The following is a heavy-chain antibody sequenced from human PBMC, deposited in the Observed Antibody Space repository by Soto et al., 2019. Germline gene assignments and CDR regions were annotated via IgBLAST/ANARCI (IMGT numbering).Heavy chain of an antibody. D-gene: IGHD3-10*01. CDR2: IYYSGST. CDR1: GGSISSYY. Sequence: PSETLALTCTVSGGSISSYYWSWIRQPSGKGLEWIGYIYYSGSTNYNPSLKSRVTISVDTSKNQFSLKLSSVTAADTAVYYCARVTMVRGVDYWGQGTLVTVSS. CDR3: ARVTMVRGVDY. J-gene: IGHJ4*02. V-gene: IGHV4-59*01.